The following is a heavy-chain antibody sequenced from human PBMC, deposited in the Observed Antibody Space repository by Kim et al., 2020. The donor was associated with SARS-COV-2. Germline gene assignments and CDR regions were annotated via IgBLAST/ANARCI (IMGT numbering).Heavy chain of an antibody. Sequence: ASVKVSCKASGYTFTSYYMHWVRQAPGQGLEWMGIINPSGGSTSYAQKFQGRVTMTRDTSTSTVYMELSSLRSEDTAVYYCARAYRGYSGYDPYYGMDVWGQGTTVTVSS. J-gene: IGHJ6*02. V-gene: IGHV1-46*01. D-gene: IGHD5-12*01. CDR1: GYTFTSYY. CDR2: INPSGGST. CDR3: ARAYRGYSGYDPYYGMDV.